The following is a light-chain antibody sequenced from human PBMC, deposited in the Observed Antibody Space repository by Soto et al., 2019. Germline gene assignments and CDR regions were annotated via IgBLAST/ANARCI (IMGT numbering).Light chain of an antibody. CDR2: RAS. Sequence: IQMTQCPSSLSASVGDRVTITCRASQDIAIYLAWYQQKPGEAPKLLIHRASTLQTGVPSRFSGSGSGTDFTLTISSLQPDDFATYYCQQYNSYWTFGQGTKVDI. J-gene: IGKJ1*01. CDR3: QQYNSYWT. V-gene: IGKV1-16*01. CDR1: QDIAIY.